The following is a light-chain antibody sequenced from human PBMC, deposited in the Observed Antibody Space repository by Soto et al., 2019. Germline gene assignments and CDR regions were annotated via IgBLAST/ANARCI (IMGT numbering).Light chain of an antibody. CDR2: KAS. CDR1: QTISSW. J-gene: IGKJ1*01. Sequence: IQMTPAPSTLFVVVVDRVTITCWASQTISSWLAWYQQKPGKAPKLLIYKASTLKSGVPSRFSGSGSGTEFTLTISSLQPDDFATYYCQHYNSYSEAFGQGTKV. V-gene: IGKV1-5*03. CDR3: QHYNSYSEA.